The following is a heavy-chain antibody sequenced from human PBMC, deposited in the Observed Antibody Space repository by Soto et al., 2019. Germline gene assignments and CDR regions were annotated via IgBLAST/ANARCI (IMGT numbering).Heavy chain of an antibody. J-gene: IGHJ6*02. CDR1: GYSFSRYW. CDR2: IYPGDSEI. Sequence: GESLKISCKGSGYSFSRYWIGWVRQMPGKGLEWMGIIYPGDSEIRYSPSFQGQVTISADTSISTAYLQWSSLKASDTAIYYCARRRGSGIDYYYNYGMGVWGQWTTVTVSS. CDR3: ARRRGSGIDYYYNYGMGV. D-gene: IGHD1-26*01. V-gene: IGHV5-51*01.